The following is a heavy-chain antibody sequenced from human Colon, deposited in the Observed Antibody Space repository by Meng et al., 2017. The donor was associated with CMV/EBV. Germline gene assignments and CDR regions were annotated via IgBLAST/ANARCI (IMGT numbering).Heavy chain of an antibody. D-gene: IGHD4/OR15-4a*01. CDR1: GNTFTSNY. J-gene: IGHJ4*02. CDR2: IDPSGGGT. V-gene: IGHV1-46*01. Sequence: ASVKVSCKASGNTFTSNYMNWVRQAPGQGLEWMGTIDPSGGGTSYAQKFQGRVTMTRDTSTRTLYMELISLRSEDTAVYYCARGKSISDGAQVFDYWGQGTLVTVSS. CDR3: ARGKSISDGAQVFDY.